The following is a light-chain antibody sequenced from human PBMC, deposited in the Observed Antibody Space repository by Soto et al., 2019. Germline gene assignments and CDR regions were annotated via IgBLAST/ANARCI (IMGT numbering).Light chain of an antibody. CDR2: GAS. CDR3: QQYNLWPPET. V-gene: IGKV3-20*01. CDR1: QSVSSSY. J-gene: IGKJ1*01. Sequence: EIVLTQSPGTLSFSPGERATLSCRASQSVSSSYLAWYQQKPGQAPRLLIYGASSRATGSPDRFSGSGAGTDFTLPISRLEPEDFAVYYCQQYNLWPPETFGQGTKG.